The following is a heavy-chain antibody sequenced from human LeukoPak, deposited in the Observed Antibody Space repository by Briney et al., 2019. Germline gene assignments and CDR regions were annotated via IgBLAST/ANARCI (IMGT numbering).Heavy chain of an antibody. D-gene: IGHD1-7*01. CDR3: ARDPYNWNFQDYFDY. J-gene: IGHJ4*02. CDR1: GFTFSSYS. Sequence: GGSLRLSCAASGFTFSSYSMNWVRQAPGKGLEWVSYISSSSSTMYYADSVKGRFTISRDNAKNSLYLQMNSLRAEDTAVYYCARDPYNWNFQDYFDYWGQGTLVTVSS. CDR2: ISSSSSTM. V-gene: IGHV3-48*04.